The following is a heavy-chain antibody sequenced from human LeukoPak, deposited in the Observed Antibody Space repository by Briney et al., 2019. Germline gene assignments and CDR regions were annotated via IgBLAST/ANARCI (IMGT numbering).Heavy chain of an antibody. CDR1: GFRVNDYY. J-gene: IGHJ4*02. CDR2: ISGTSSTI. D-gene: IGHD3-3*01. CDR3: ARFYDFWSGYYVDY. Sequence: GGSLRLSCEAPGFRVNDYYMTWIRQARGKGLEWVSYISGTSSTIYYADSVKGRFTVSRDNAKTSVFLQMNSLRAEDTAVYYCARFYDFWSGYYVDYWGQGTLVTVSS. V-gene: IGHV3-11*04.